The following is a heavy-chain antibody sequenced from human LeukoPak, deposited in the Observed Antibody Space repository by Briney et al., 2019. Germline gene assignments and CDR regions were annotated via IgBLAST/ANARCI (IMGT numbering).Heavy chain of an antibody. Sequence: GASVKVSCKASGYTFTIYYMHWVRQAPGQGLEWMGIINPSGGSTSYAQKFQGRVTMTTDTSTSTAYMELRSLRSDDTAVYYCARTPMVRGVITPYYYYYMDVWGKGTTVTVSS. CDR1: GYTFTIYY. V-gene: IGHV1-46*01. CDR3: ARTPMVRGVITPYYYYYMDV. J-gene: IGHJ6*03. D-gene: IGHD3-10*01. CDR2: INPSGGST.